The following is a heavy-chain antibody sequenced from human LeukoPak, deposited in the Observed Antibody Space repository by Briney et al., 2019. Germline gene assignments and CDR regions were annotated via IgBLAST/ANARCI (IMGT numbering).Heavy chain of an antibody. V-gene: IGHV5-51*01. J-gene: IGHJ4*02. CDR2: IYPGDSDT. CDR3: ARHETNYYGSGSSIDY. D-gene: IGHD3-10*01. Sequence: GESLQISCQGSGYSFTSYWIGWVRQMPGKGLEWMGIIYPGDSDTRYSPSFQGQVTISADKSISTAYLQWSSLKASDTAMYYCARHETNYYGSGSSIDYWGQGTLVTVSS. CDR1: GYSFTSYW.